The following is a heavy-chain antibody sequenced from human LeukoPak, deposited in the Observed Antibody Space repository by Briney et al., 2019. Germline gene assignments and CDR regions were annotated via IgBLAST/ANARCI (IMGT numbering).Heavy chain of an antibody. V-gene: IGHV1-2*02. CDR2: INPNSGGT. D-gene: IGHD3-10*01. Sequence: GASVKVSCKASGYTFTGYYMHWVRQAPGQGLEWMGWINPNSGGTNYAQKFQGRVTMTRDTSISTAYMELSRLRSDDTAVYYCAREPVWGSGSPDYWGQGTLVTVSS. J-gene: IGHJ4*02. CDR3: AREPVWGSGSPDY. CDR1: GYTFTGYY.